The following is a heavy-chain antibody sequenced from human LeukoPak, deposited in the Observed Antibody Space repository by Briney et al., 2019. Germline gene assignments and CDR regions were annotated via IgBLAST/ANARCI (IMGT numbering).Heavy chain of an antibody. CDR1: GFTVSSNY. V-gene: IGHV3-53*01. J-gene: IGHJ4*02. CDR2: IYSGGST. CDR3: ASEDSRLYYLDY. D-gene: IGHD3-22*01. Sequence: GGSLRLSCAASGFTVSSNYMSWVRQAPGKGLEWVSVIYSGGSTYYADSVKGRFTISRDNSKNTLYLQMNSLRAEDTAVYYCASEDSRLYYLDYWGQGTLVTVSS.